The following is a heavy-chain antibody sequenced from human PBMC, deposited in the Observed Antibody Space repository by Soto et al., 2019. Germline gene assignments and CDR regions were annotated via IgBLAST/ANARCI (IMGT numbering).Heavy chain of an antibody. V-gene: IGHV1-46*01. Sequence: SVKVSCKASGYTFTSYYMHWVRQAPGQGLEWMGIINPSGGSASYAHNFQGRVTMTRDTSTSTVYMELSSLRSDDTAVYFCARIPGHYGDYVGELHFWAQGTLVTV. J-gene: IGHJ4*02. CDR3: ARIPGHYGDYVGELHF. CDR2: INPSGGSA. D-gene: IGHD4-17*01. CDR1: GYTFTSYY.